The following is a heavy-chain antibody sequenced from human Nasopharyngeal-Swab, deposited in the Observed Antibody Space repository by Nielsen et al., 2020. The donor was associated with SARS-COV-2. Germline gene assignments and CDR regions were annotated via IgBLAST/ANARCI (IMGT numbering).Heavy chain of an antibody. CDR2: IYSDGST. V-gene: IGHV3-53*01. D-gene: IGHD2-2*01. Sequence: GALKISCTASGLTVSSTYMSWVRQAPGKGLEWVSVIYSDGSTYYEDSVKGRFTISRDNSKNTLYLQMNSLRAEDTAVYFCARGLPAGFHYMDVWGKGTTVTVSS. CDR3: ARGLPAGFHYMDV. CDR1: GLTVSSTY. J-gene: IGHJ6*03.